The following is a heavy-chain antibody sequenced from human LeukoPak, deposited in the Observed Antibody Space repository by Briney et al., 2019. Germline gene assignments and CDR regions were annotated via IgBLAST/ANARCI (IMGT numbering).Heavy chain of an antibody. D-gene: IGHD3-10*01. J-gene: IGHJ4*02. CDR1: GFTFSSYA. Sequence: PGGSLRLSCAASGFTFSSYAMIWVRQTPGKGLEWVSAIHPSGGSTFYADSVKGRFTISRDNFRNTLYLQMNSLRAEDTALYYCAKSDTSNFGGFDYWGQGTLVTVSP. CDR3: AKSDTSNFGGFDY. CDR2: IHPSGGST. V-gene: IGHV3-23*01.